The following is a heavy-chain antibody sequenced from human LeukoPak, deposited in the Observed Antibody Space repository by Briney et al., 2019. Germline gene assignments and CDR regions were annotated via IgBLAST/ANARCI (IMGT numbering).Heavy chain of an antibody. CDR1: GFTFYSYG. D-gene: IGHD2-15*01. CDR2: ISHDGSNI. CDR3: AKDPYRVVVATGNYLDP. Sequence: GGSLRLSCAASGFTFYSYGMHWVRQAPGKGLEWVAVISHDGSNIHYGDSVKGRFTVSRDNSKNTLYLQMNSLRAEDTAVYYCAKDPYRVVVATGNYLDPWGQGTLVTVSS. V-gene: IGHV3-30*18. J-gene: IGHJ5*02.